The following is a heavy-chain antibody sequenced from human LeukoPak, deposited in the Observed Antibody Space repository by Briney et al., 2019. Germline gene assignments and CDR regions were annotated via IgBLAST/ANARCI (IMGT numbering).Heavy chain of an antibody. J-gene: IGHJ4*02. CDR2: ISYDGSNK. V-gene: IGHV3-30*04. CDR1: GFTFSSYA. Sequence: GGSLRLSCAASGFTFSSYAMHWVRQAPGKGLEWVAVISYDGSNKYYADSVKGRFTISRDNSKNTLYLQMNSLRAEDTAVYYCARLFSYYDILTGTQIRYLDYWGQGTLVTVSS. D-gene: IGHD3-9*01. CDR3: ARLFSYYDILTGTQIRYLDY.